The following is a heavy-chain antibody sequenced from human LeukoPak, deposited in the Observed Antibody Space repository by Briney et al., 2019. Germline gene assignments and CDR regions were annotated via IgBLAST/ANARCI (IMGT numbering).Heavy chain of an antibody. CDR1: GGSFSGYY. Sequence: SETLSLTCAVYGGSFSGYYWSWIRQPPGKGLEWIGEINHSGSTNYNPSLTSRVTISVDTSKNQFSLKLSSVTAADTAVYYCARGVRLRYYDFWSGYYYFDYWGQGTLVTVSS. V-gene: IGHV4-34*01. CDR2: INHSGST. D-gene: IGHD3-3*01. CDR3: ARGVRLRYYDFWSGYYYFDY. J-gene: IGHJ4*02.